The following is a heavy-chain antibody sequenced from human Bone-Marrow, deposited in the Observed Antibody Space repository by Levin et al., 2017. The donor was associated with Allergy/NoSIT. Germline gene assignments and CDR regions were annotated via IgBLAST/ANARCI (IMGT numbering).Heavy chain of an antibody. CDR1: GFTFSSYS. J-gene: IGHJ4*02. CDR3: TRSYYSSTAWLGGEKGPYFDS. V-gene: IGHV3-30*14. CDR2: ISDDGTNK. D-gene: IGHD2-21*01. Sequence: PGGSLRLSCAASGFTFSSYSMHWVRQAPGKGLEWVAVISDDGTNKYYAGSVRGRFTVSRDNSDNTLYLQLNSLRPDDTALFYCTRSYYSSTAWLGGEKGPYFDSWGQGTLVTVSS.